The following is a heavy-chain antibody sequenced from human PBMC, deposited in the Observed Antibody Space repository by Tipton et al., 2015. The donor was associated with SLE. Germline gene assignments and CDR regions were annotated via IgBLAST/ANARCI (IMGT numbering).Heavy chain of an antibody. D-gene: IGHD2-2*02. CDR2: IGAYNGNT. CDR1: GYTFTSYG. V-gene: IGHV1-18*01. CDR3: ARPVGYCSSTSCYTRDYYYCYMDV. J-gene: IGHJ6*03. Sequence: QSGAEVKKPGASVKVSCKASGYTFTSYGISWVRQAPGQGLEWMGWIGAYNGNTNYAQKLQGRVTMTTDTSTSTAYMELRSLRSDDTAVYYCARPVGYCSSTSCYTRDYYYCYMDVWGKGTTVTVSS.